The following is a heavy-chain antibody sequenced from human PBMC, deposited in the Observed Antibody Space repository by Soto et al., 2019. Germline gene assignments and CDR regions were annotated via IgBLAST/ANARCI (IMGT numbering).Heavy chain of an antibody. V-gene: IGHV3-53*01. CDR1: GFNVNSDY. J-gene: IGHJ4*02. Sequence: PGGSLRLSCAASGFNVNSDYMNWVRQTPGKGLEWVASIYSGETTYYADSVRGRFTISSDKSKNTLYFQLSSLRIEDAAVYYCTRDGRGLGRLSLFEYWGQGVPVTVS. CDR3: TRDGRGLGRLSLFEY. CDR2: IYSGETT. D-gene: IGHD2-21*02.